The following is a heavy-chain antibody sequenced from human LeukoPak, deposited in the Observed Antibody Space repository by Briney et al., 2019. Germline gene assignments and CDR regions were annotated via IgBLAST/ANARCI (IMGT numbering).Heavy chain of an antibody. CDR1: GGTFSSYA. Sequence: ASVKVSCKASGGTFSSYAISWVRQAPRQGLEWMGGIIPIFGTANYAQKFQGRVTITADESTSTAYMELSSLRSEDTAVYYCARGNYDILTGYYRSFDYWGQGTLVTVSS. J-gene: IGHJ4*02. CDR2: IIPIFGTA. CDR3: ARGNYDILTGYYRSFDY. V-gene: IGHV1-69*13. D-gene: IGHD3-9*01.